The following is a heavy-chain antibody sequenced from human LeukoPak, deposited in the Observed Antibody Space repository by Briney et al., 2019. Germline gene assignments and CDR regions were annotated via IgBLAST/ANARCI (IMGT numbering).Heavy chain of an antibody. CDR1: GYTFTSYY. Sequence: GASVKVSCKASGYTFTSYYMHWVRQAPGQGLEWMGGIIPIFGTANYAQKFQGRVTITADESTSTAYMELSSLRSEDTAVYYCARDQRRDGYNAFDYWGQGTLVTVSS. D-gene: IGHD5-24*01. CDR2: IIPIFGTA. V-gene: IGHV1-69*13. J-gene: IGHJ4*02. CDR3: ARDQRRDGYNAFDY.